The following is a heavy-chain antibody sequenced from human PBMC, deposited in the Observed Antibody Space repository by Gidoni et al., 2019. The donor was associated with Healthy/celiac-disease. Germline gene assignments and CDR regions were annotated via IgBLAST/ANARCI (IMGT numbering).Heavy chain of an antibody. CDR2: IYYSGST. CDR3: ARRDFWSGYPD. J-gene: IGHJ4*02. CDR1: GGSISSSSYY. D-gene: IGHD3-3*01. Sequence: QLQLQESGPGLVKPSETLSLTCTVSGGSISSSSYYWGWIRPPPGKGLEWIGSIYYSGSTYYNPPLKSRVTISVDTSKNQFSLKLSSVTAADTAVYYCARRDFWSGYPDWGQGTLVTVSS. V-gene: IGHV4-39*01.